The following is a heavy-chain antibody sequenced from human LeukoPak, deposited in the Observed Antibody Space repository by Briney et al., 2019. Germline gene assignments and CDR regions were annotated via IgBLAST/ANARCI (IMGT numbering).Heavy chain of an antibody. D-gene: IGHD3-10*01. CDR1: GGTFSSYA. CDR2: IIPILGTA. CDR3: ATNAFGELLDI. V-gene: IGHV1-69*11. Sequence: GASVKVSCKASGGTFSSYAISWVRQAPGQGLEWMGRIIPILGTANYAQKFQGRVTITADESTSTAYMELSSLRSEDTAVYYCATNAFGELLDIWGQGTMVTVSS. J-gene: IGHJ3*02.